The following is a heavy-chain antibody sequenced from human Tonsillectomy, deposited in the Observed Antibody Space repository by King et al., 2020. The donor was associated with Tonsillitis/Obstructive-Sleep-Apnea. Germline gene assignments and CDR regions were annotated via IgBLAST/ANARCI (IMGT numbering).Heavy chain of an antibody. CDR2: ISYDGSNN. Sequence: VQLVESGGGVVQPGRSLRLSCAASGFTFSSYAIHWVRQAPGKGLEWVAVISYDGSNNNYADSVKGRFTISRDNSKNTLDLQMNSLRAEDTAVYYCARVGIYVSSGYGDAFDIWGQGTMVTVSS. CDR1: GFTFSSYA. CDR3: ARVGIYVSSGYGDAFDI. D-gene: IGHD3-22*01. V-gene: IGHV3-30*04. J-gene: IGHJ3*02.